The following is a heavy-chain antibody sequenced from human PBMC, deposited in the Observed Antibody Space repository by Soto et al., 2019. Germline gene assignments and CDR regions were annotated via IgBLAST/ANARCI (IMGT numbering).Heavy chain of an antibody. CDR3: ARVPTVTSNWFDP. V-gene: IGHV3-7*03. CDR1: GFTFSSYW. CDR2: IKQDGSEK. J-gene: IGHJ5*02. Sequence: PGGSLRLSCAASGFTFSSYWMSWVRQAPGKGLEWVANIKQDGSEKYYVDSVKGRFTISRDNAKNSLYLQMNGLRAEDTAVYYCARVPTVTSNWFDPWGQGTLVTVSS. D-gene: IGHD4-4*01.